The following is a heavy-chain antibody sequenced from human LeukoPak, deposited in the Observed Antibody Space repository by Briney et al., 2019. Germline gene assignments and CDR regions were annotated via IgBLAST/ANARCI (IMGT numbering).Heavy chain of an antibody. J-gene: IGHJ4*02. D-gene: IGHD3-10*01. Sequence: SETLSLTCTVSGVSISSYYWSWIRQPPGKGLEWIGYIYYSGSTNYNPSLKSRVTISVDTSKNQFSLKLSSVTAADTAVYDCARGGPGEAPGYWGQGTLVTVSS. CDR3: ARGGPGEAPGY. CDR1: GVSISSYY. V-gene: IGHV4-59*01. CDR2: IYYSGST.